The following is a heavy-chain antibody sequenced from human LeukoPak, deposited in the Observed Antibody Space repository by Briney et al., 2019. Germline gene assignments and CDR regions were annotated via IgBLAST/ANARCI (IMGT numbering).Heavy chain of an antibody. CDR2: ISPNSGGT. CDR1: GYTFTGYY. CDR3: ARDRGYCSGGSCYSVWFDP. V-gene: IGHV1-2*02. D-gene: IGHD2-15*01. Sequence: ASVKVSCKASGYTFTGYYMHWVRQAPGQGLEWMGWISPNSGGTNYAQKFQGRVTMTRDTSISTAYMELSRLRSDDTAVYYCARDRGYCSGGSCYSVWFDPWGQGTLVTVSS. J-gene: IGHJ5*02.